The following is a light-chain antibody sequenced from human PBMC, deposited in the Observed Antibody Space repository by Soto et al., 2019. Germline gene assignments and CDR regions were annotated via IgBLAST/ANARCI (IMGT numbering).Light chain of an antibody. V-gene: IGKV1-5*01. J-gene: IGKJ1*01. CDR3: QQYHHYPGT. CDR1: QSITRR. CDR2: DAS. Sequence: DIQMTQSPSTLSASVGDRVTITCRASQSITRRLAWYQQKRGKAPNLLMFDASILGSGVPSRFSGSGSGTEFTLTISSLQPDDFETDYCQQYHHYPGTFGQGTKVEFK.